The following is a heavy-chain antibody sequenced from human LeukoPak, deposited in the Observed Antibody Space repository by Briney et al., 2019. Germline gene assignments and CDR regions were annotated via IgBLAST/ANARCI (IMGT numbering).Heavy chain of an antibody. Sequence: SETLSLTCTVSGGSISSYYWSWIRQPPGKGLEWIGEINHSGSTNYNPSLKSRVTISVDTSKNQFSLKLSSVTAADTAVYYCATWGLHYYYYYGMDVWGQGTTVTVSS. CDR3: ATWGLHYYYYYGMDV. CDR2: INHSGST. V-gene: IGHV4-34*01. CDR1: GGSISSYY. D-gene: IGHD1-26*01. J-gene: IGHJ6*02.